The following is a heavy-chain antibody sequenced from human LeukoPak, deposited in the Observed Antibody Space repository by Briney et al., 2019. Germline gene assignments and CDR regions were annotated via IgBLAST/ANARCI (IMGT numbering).Heavy chain of an antibody. CDR3: ARDVREWVGYGSLDY. V-gene: IGHV3-74*01. J-gene: IGHJ4*02. CDR1: GFTFSSYW. Sequence: PGGSLRLSCAASGFTFSSYWMHWVRQAPGKGLVWVSCIYSDGSSTTYADSVKGRFTISRDNAKNTLYLHMNSLRAEDTAVYYCARDVREWVGYGSLDYWGQGTLVTASS. CDR2: IYSDGSST. D-gene: IGHD6-13*01.